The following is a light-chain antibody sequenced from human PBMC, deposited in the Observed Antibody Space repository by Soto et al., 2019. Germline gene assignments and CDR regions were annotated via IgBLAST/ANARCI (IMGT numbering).Light chain of an antibody. CDR1: SSDVGYYIF. CDR2: DVN. J-gene: IGLJ1*01. CDR3: CSYTTSSSYV. Sequence: QPVLTQPASVSGSPGQSITISCTGSSSDVGYYIFVSWYQQHPGKAPKLMIYDVNNRLSGVSNRFSGSKSGNTASLTISGLQAEDEADYYCCSYTTSSSYVFGTGTKVTVL. V-gene: IGLV2-14*01.